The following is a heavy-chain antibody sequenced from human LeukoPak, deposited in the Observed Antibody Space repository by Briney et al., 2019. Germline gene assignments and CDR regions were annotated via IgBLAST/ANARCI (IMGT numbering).Heavy chain of an antibody. CDR3: AKTIVGVTNWFDP. Sequence: GGSLRLSCAASGFTLSSNYISWVRQAPGKGREWVSVIYSGGNTYYADSVKGRFTISSDNSKNTLYLQMNSLRAEDTAVYYCAKTIVGVTNWFDPWGQGTLVTVSS. CDR1: GFTLSSNY. V-gene: IGHV3-53*01. CDR2: IYSGGNT. D-gene: IGHD1-26*01. J-gene: IGHJ5*02.